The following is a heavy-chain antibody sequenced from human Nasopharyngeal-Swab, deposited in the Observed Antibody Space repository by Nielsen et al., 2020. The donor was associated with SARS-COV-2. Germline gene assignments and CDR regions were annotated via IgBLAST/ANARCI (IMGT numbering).Heavy chain of an antibody. CDR3: ARGAPSSYWFDP. Sequence: SETLSLTCAVCGGSFSNYYWTWIRQPPGKELEWIGEFKYGGSSNYNPSLKSRVTMSLDTSKNQFSLELSSVTAADTAVYYCARGAPSSYWFDPWGQGTLVTVSS. CDR2: FKYGGSS. CDR1: GGSFSNYY. V-gene: IGHV4-34*01. J-gene: IGHJ5*02.